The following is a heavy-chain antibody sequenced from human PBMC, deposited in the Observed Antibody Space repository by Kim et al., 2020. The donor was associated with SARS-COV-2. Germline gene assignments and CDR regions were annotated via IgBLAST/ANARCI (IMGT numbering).Heavy chain of an antibody. D-gene: IGHD2-21*01. Sequence: SETLSLTCTVSGGSISSYYWSWIRQPPGKGLEWIGYIYYSGSTNYNPSLKSRVTISVDTSKNQFSLKLSSVTAADTAVYYCARVIVVVIDGWFDPWGQGTLVTVSS. J-gene: IGHJ5*02. CDR1: GGSISSYY. CDR2: IYYSGST. CDR3: ARVIVVVIDGWFDP. V-gene: IGHV4-59*13.